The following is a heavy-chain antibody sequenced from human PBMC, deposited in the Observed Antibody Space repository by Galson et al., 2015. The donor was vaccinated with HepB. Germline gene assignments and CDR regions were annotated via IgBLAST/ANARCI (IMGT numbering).Heavy chain of an antibody. CDR3: ARSPHYDSSGYRDY. J-gene: IGHJ4*02. V-gene: IGHV4-39*07. CDR2: IYYSGST. Sequence: ETLSLTCSVSGGSISSNSYYWGWFRQPPGKGLEWIGSIYYSGSTYYNPSLKSRVTISVDMSKNQFSLKLSSLTAADTAVYYCARSPHYDSSGYRDYWGQGTRVTVSS. D-gene: IGHD3-22*01. CDR1: GGSISSNSYY.